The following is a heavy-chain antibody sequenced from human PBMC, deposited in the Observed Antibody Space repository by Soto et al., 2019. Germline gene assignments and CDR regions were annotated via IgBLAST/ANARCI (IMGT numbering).Heavy chain of an antibody. D-gene: IGHD3-10*01. J-gene: IGHJ4*02. CDR2: ISGSGGST. V-gene: IGHV3-23*01. CDR3: AKATPITMVRGVNPALNY. Sequence: GGSLRLSCAASGFTFSSYAMSWVRQAPGKGLEWVSAISGSGGSTYYADSVKGRFTISRDNSKNTLYLQMNSLRAEDTAVYYCAKATPITMVRGVNPALNYWGQETLVTVSS. CDR1: GFTFSSYA.